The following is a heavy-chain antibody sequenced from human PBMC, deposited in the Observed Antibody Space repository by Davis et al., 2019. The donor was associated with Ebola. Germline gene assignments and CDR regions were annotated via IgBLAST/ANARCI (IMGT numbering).Heavy chain of an antibody. J-gene: IGHJ4*02. CDR2: ISGSGGST. CDR3: ANAKWGGSSSWFDY. V-gene: IGHV3-23*01. Sequence: GESLKISCAASGFAFDDYAMAWVRQAPGKGLEWVSAISGSGGSTYYADSVKGRFTISRDNSKNTLYLQMNSLRAEDTAVYYCANAKWGGSSSWFDYWGQGTLVTVSS. D-gene: IGHD6-13*01. CDR1: GFAFDDYA.